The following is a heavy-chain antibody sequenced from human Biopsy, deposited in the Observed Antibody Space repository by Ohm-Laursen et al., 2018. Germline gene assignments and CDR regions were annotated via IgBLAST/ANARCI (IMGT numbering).Heavy chain of an antibody. CDR2: IYYTGST. J-gene: IGHJ2*01. Sequence: PSETLSLTCTVSGGSISSYYWSWIRQPPGKGLEWIGYIYYTGSTNYNPSLKSRVTISVDTSMNPLSLRRTSVTAADTAVYYCARHAPSYSGSYWRYFDLWGRGTLVTVSS. V-gene: IGHV4-59*08. D-gene: IGHD1-26*01. CDR3: ARHAPSYSGSYWRYFDL. CDR1: GGSISSYY.